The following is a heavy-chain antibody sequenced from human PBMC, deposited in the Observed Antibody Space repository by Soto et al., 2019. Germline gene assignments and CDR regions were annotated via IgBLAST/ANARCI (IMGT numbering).Heavy chain of an antibody. CDR2: IYYNGTT. J-gene: IGHJ4*02. V-gene: IGHV4-59*13. CDR3: ARGLSVTVTTPSYYFDY. Sequence: SETLSLTCTVSGGSISSYYWSWIRQPPGKGLEWIGYIYYNGTTNYNPSLKSRVTMSVGTSKNQFSLKLSSVTAADTAVYYCARGLSVTVTTPSYYFDYWGQGTLVTVSS. CDR1: GGSISSYY. D-gene: IGHD4-17*01.